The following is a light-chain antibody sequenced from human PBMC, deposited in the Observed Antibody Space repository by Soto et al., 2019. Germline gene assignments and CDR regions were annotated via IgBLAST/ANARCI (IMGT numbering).Light chain of an antibody. CDR3: QQYGSSRT. Sequence: EIVLTQSPGTLSLSPGERATLSCRASQSVSSSYLAWYQQKPGQAPRLLIYGASRRATGIPARFSGSGSGTDFTLTISRLEPEDFAVYYCQQYGSSRTFGQGTKVEIK. V-gene: IGKV3-20*01. CDR2: GAS. J-gene: IGKJ1*01. CDR1: QSVSSSY.